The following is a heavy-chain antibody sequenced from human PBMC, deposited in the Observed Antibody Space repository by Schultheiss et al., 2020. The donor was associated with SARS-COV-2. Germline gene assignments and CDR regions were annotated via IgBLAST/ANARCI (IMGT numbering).Heavy chain of an antibody. V-gene: IGHV4-59*01. J-gene: IGHJ4*02. CDR2: IYYSGST. D-gene: IGHD6-13*01. Sequence: SETLSLTCTVSGGSISSYYWSWIRQPPGKGLEWIGSIYYSGSTNYNPSLKSRVTISVDTSKNQFSLKLSSVTAADTAVYYCAREAGIAAAGGEFDYWGQGTLVTVSS. CDR1: GGSISSYY. CDR3: AREAGIAAAGGEFDY.